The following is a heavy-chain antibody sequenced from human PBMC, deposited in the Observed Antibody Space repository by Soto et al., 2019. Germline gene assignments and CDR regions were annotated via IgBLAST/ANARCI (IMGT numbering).Heavy chain of an antibody. V-gene: IGHV1-3*01. CDR2: INAGNGNT. D-gene: IGHD2-15*01. Sequence: ASVKVSCKASGYTFTSYAMHWVRQAPGQRLEWMGWINAGNGNTKYSQKFQGRVTITRDTSASTAYMELSRLRSDDTAVYYCARSRYCSGGSCYFDYWGQGTLVTVSS. CDR3: ARSRYCSGGSCYFDY. CDR1: GYTFTSYA. J-gene: IGHJ4*02.